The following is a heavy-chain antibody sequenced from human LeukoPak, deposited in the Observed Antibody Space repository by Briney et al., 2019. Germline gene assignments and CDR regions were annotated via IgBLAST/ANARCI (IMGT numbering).Heavy chain of an antibody. CDR1: GYTFSDNY. CDR3: AREDIVVVVAATAPASAFDY. CDR2: IYPKTGAT. V-gene: IGHV1-2*02. Sequence: GASVKVSCKASGYTFSDNYMHWVRQAPGQGLEWVGWIYPKTGATYYAQNFQGRVTMTRDTSISTAYMELSRLRSDDTAVYYCAREDIVVVVAATAPASAFDYWGQGTLVTVSS. J-gene: IGHJ4*02. D-gene: IGHD2-15*01.